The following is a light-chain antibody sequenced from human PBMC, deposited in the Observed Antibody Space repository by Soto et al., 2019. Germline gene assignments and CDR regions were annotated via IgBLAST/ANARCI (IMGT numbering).Light chain of an antibody. CDR1: SSDVGGYNS. CDR2: EVS. J-gene: IGLJ1*01. CDR3: SSYNSTSSYV. Sequence: QSALTQPASVSGSPGQSITVSCTGTSSDVGGYNSVSWYQQHPGKPPKLIIYEVSNRPSGVSDRFSGSKSGNTASLTISGLQHEDEADYYCSSYNSTSSYVFATGTKVTV. V-gene: IGLV2-14*03.